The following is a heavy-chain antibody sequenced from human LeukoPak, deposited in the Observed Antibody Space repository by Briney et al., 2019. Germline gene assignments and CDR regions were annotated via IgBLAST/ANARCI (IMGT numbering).Heavy chain of an antibody. Sequence: SVKVSCKASGGTFGSYAISWVRQAPGQGLEWMGGIIPIFGTANYAQKFQGRVTITADESTSTAYMELSSLRSEDTAVYYCARGSLGGWHEGSLYAFDIWGQGTIVTVSS. CDR3: ARGSLGGWHEGSLYAFDI. J-gene: IGHJ3*02. V-gene: IGHV1-69*13. CDR1: GGTFGSYA. D-gene: IGHD3-16*01. CDR2: IIPIFGTA.